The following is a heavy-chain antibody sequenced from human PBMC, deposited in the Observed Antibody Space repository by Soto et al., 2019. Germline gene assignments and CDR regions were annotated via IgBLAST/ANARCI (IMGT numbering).Heavy chain of an antibody. V-gene: IGHV4-31*11. J-gene: IGHJ4*02. Sequence: QVQLQESGPGLVKPSQTLSLRCAVSGVSINNDPYLWSWIRQYPGKSLEWIGYIYSSGTTSYNPSLLSRVSMSLDTSGNQFSLRLSSVTAADTAVYFCARGADYGDTVREYFFDFWGQGALVTVSS. CDR1: GVSINNDPYL. D-gene: IGHD4-17*01. CDR2: IYSSGTT. CDR3: ARGADYGDTVREYFFDF.